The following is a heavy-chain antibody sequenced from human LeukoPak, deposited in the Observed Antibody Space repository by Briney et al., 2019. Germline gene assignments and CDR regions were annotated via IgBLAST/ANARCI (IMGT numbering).Heavy chain of an antibody. J-gene: IGHJ5*02. Sequence: GSLRLSCAASGFTFSSYGMHWVRQAPGKGLEWVAFIRYDGSNKYYADSVKGRFTISRDNSKNTLYLQMNSLRAEDTAVYYCAKDLRVIVATIPWFDPWGQGTLVTVSS. D-gene: IGHD5-12*01. CDR3: AKDLRVIVATIPWFDP. CDR2: IRYDGSNK. V-gene: IGHV3-30*02. CDR1: GFTFSSYG.